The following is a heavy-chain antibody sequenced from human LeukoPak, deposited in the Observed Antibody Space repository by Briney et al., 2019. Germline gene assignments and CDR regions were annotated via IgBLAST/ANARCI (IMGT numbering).Heavy chain of an antibody. CDR3: ARDVRWELLGSDFDY. V-gene: IGHV1-2*02. D-gene: IGHD1-26*01. CDR1: GYTFTGYY. CDR2: INPNSGGT. J-gene: IGHJ4*02. Sequence: ASVKVSCKASGYTFTGYYMHWVRQAPEQGLEWMGWINPNSGGTNYAQKFQGRVTMTRDTSISTAYMELSRLRSDDTAVYCCARDVRWELLGSDFDYWGQGTLVTVSS.